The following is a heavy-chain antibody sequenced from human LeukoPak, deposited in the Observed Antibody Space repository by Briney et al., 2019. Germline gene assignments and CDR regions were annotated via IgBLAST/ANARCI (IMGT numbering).Heavy chain of an antibody. Sequence: GGSLRLSCAASGFIFSSYWMTWVRQAPGKGLEWVAKIKQDGSEKYYVDSVKGRFTISRDNAKNSLYLQMNSLRAEDMAVYYCARSEWRVVTTIGPIQPFDYWGQGTLATVSS. CDR3: ARSEWRVVTTIGPIQPFDY. D-gene: IGHD2-21*02. V-gene: IGHV3-7*01. CDR2: IKQDGSEK. CDR1: GFIFSSYW. J-gene: IGHJ4*02.